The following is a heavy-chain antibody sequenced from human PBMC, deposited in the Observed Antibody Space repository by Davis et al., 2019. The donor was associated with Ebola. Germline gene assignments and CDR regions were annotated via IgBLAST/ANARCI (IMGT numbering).Heavy chain of an antibody. D-gene: IGHD2-2*01. CDR1: GFTFSSYW. Sequence: GESLKLSCAASGFTFSSYWMHWVRQAPGKGLVWVSRINSDGSSTSYADSVKGRFTISRDNAKNTLYLQMNSLRAEDTAVYYCAILPAALISLDYWGQGTLVTVSS. V-gene: IGHV3-74*01. J-gene: IGHJ4*02. CDR3: AILPAALISLDY. CDR2: INSDGSST.